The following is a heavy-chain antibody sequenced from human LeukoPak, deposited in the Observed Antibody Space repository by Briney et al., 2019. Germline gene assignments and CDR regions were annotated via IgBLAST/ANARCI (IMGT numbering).Heavy chain of an antibody. CDR1: GYTFTSYG. V-gene: IGHV1-18*01. CDR3: ARLADDSSGSYYFDY. J-gene: IGHJ4*02. CDR2: ISAYNGNT. Sequence: GASVKVSCKASGYTFTSYGISWVRQAPGQGLEWMGWISAYNGNTNYAQKLQGRVTMTTDTSTSTAYMELRSLRSDDTAVYYCARLADDSSGSYYFDYWGQGTLVTVSS. D-gene: IGHD3-22*01.